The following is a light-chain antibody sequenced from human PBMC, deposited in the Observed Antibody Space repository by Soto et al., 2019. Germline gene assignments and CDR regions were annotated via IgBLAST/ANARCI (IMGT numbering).Light chain of an antibody. CDR1: SSNIGAGYD. V-gene: IGLV1-40*01. Sequence: QSVLTQPPSVSGAPGQRVTISCTGSSSNIGAGYDVHWYQLLPGTAPNLLIYANNNRPSGVPDRFSGSRSGTSASLAITGLHAEDEADYYCSSYTSSSPLVFGGGTKLTVL. CDR3: SSYTSSSPLV. CDR2: ANN. J-gene: IGLJ2*01.